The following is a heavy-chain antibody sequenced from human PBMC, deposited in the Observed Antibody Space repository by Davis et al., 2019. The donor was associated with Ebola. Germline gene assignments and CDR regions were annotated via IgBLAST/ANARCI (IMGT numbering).Heavy chain of an antibody. CDR1: GFTFSSYA. Sequence: PGGSLRLSCAASGFTFSSYAMSWVRQAPGKGLEWVSAISGSGGSTYYADSVKGRFTISRDNSKNTLYLQMNSLRAEDTAVYYCAKVKWHCSSTSCLSTRGWFDPWGQGTLVTVSS. J-gene: IGHJ5*02. V-gene: IGHV3-23*01. CDR2: ISGSGGST. CDR3: AKVKWHCSSTSCLSTRGWFDP. D-gene: IGHD2-2*01.